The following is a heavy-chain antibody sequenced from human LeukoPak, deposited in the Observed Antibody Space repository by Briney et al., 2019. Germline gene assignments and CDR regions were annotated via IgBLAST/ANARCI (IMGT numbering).Heavy chain of an antibody. Sequence: SVKVSCKASGGTFSSYAISWVRQAPGQGLEWMGGIIPIFGTANYAQKFQGRVTITADKSTSTAYMELSSLRSEDTAVYFCASGPFLTFDHTPEGYYHYYMDVWGKGTTV. CDR2: IIPIFGTA. D-gene: IGHD1-14*01. J-gene: IGHJ6*03. CDR1: GGTFSSYA. V-gene: IGHV1-69*06. CDR3: ASGPFLTFDHTPEGYYHYYMDV.